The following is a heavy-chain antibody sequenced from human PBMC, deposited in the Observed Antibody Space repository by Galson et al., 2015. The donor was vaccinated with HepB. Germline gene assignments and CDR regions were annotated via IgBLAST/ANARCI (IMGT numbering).Heavy chain of an antibody. CDR3: ARAWYYGSGSYQEYYFDY. J-gene: IGHJ4*02. V-gene: IGHV3-30-3*01. D-gene: IGHD3-10*01. CDR2: ISYDGSNK. Sequence: SLRLSCAASGFTVSSNYMSWVRQAPGKGLEWVAVISYDGSNKYYADSVKGRFTISRDNSKNTLYLQMNSLRAEDTAVYYCARAWYYGSGSYQEYYFDYWGQGTLVTVSS. CDR1: GFTVSSNY.